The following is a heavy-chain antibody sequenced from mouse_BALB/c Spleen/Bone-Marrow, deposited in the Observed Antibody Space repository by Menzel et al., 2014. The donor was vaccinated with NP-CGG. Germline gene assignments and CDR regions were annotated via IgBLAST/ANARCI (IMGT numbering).Heavy chain of an antibody. J-gene: IGHJ1*01. D-gene: IGHD2-4*01. Sequence: VQLQQSGAELVKPGASVKLSCKASGYTFTSYWMHWVKQRPGQGLEWIGEIDPSDSYTNYNQKFKGKATLTVDKSSSTAYMRLSRLTSEDSAVYYCARSRGYYDYWYFDVWGAGTTVTVSS. CDR3: ARSRGYYDYWYFDV. CDR2: IDPSDSYT. CDR1: GYTFTSYW. V-gene: IGHV1-69*02.